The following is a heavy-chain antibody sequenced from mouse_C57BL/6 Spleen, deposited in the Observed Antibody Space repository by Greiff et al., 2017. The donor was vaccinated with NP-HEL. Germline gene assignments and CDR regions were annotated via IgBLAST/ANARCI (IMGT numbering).Heavy chain of an antibody. CDR3: ARDYGSSFLYAMDY. V-gene: IGHV5-17*01. Sequence: EVQGVESGGGLVKPGGSLKLSCAASGFTFSDYGMHWVRQAPEKGLEWVAYISSGSSTIYYADTVKGRFTISRDNAKNTLFLQMTSLRSEDTAMYYCARDYGSSFLYAMDYWGQGTSVTVSS. J-gene: IGHJ4*01. CDR2: ISSGSSTI. CDR1: GFTFSDYG. D-gene: IGHD1-1*01.